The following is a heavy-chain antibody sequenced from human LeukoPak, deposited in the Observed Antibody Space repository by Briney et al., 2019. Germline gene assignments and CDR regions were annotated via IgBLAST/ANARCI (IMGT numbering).Heavy chain of an antibody. Sequence: PSETLSLTCAVYGGSFSGYYWSWIRQPAGKGLEWIGRIYTSGSTNYNPSLKSRVTMSVDTSKNQFSLKLSSVTAADTAVYYCARVFRIYFRSSGWYFDYWGQGTLVTVSS. CDR2: IYTSGST. CDR1: GGSFSGYY. J-gene: IGHJ4*02. CDR3: ARVFRIYFRSSGWYFDY. D-gene: IGHD6-19*01. V-gene: IGHV4-59*10.